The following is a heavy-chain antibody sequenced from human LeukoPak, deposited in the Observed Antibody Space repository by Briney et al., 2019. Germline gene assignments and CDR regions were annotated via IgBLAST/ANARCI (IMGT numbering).Heavy chain of an antibody. J-gene: IGHJ4*02. CDR3: ARDAPPVHYYDSSGYYRNFDY. CDR1: GGSISSGDYY. Sequence: PSETLSLTCTVSGGSISSGDYYWSWIRQPPGKDLEWIGYIYYSGSTYYNPSLKSRVTISVDTSKNQFSLKLSSVTAADTAVYYCARDAPPVHYYDSSGYYRNFDYWGQGTLVTVSS. V-gene: IGHV4-30-4*01. CDR2: IYYSGST. D-gene: IGHD3-22*01.